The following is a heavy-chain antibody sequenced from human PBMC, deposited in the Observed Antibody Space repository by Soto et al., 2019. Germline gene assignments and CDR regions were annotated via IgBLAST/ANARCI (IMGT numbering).Heavy chain of an antibody. D-gene: IGHD3-10*01. CDR2: IFYTGSV. J-gene: IGHJ5*02. V-gene: IGHV4-39*01. CDR1: GASVSSGRFY. Sequence: SEALSLTCVVSGASVSSGRFYWGWVRQSPGKGLEWIASIFYTGSVHSNPALESRVTMSVDTSKNQCSLSLASVTASDTAVYFCARRRSGAHWFDPWGQGTVVTVSS. CDR3: ARRRSGAHWFDP.